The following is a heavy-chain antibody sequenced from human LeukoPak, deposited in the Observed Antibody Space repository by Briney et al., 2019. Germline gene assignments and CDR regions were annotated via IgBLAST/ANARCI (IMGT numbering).Heavy chain of an antibody. CDR2: IKEDGSGK. V-gene: IGHV3-7*01. D-gene: IGHD1-26*01. Sequence: GGSLRLSCVASGFIFSTSSMTWVRQSPGKGLEWLANIKEDGSGKVYVDSVKGRFTISRDNAKNSLYLQMNTLRVDDSAVYYCARDPYSGKYGAFDIWGQGTMVTISS. CDR3: ARDPYSGKYGAFDI. J-gene: IGHJ3*02. CDR1: GFIFSTSS.